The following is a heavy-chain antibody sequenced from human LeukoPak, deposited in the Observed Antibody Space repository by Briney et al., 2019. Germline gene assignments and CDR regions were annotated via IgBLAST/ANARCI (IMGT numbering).Heavy chain of an antibody. CDR1: GGTFSSYA. Sequence: ASVKVSCKASGGTFSSYAISWVRQAPGQGLEWMGGIIPIFGTANYAQKFQGRVTITADESTSTAYMELSSLRSEDTAVYYCARDTNCSGGSCYPRMGYYYMDVWGKGTTVTISS. J-gene: IGHJ6*03. CDR3: ARDTNCSGGSCYPRMGYYYMDV. D-gene: IGHD2-15*01. V-gene: IGHV1-69*13. CDR2: IIPIFGTA.